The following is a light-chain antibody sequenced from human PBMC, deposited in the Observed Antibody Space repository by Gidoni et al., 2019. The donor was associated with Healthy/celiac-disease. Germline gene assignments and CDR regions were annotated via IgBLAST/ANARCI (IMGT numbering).Light chain of an antibody. CDR2: GAS. Sequence: EIVMTESPATLSVSPGERATLSCRASQSVSSNLAWYQQKPGQAPRLLIYGASTRDTGIPARFSGSGSETEFTLPISSLQSEDFAVYYCQQYNNWPPFTFGPGTKVAI. V-gene: IGKV3-15*01. J-gene: IGKJ3*01. CDR1: QSVSSN. CDR3: QQYNNWPPFT.